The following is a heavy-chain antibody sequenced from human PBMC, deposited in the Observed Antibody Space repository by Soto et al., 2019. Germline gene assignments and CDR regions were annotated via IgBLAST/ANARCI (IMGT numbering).Heavy chain of an antibody. D-gene: IGHD2-8*02. CDR1: GASIGSGGW. CDR3: ARHEGWTGPDQ. V-gene: IGHV4-4*02. Sequence: QVHLQESGPGLVKPSETLSLTCAVSGASIGSGGWWTWVRQPPGKGLERIAEIFHAGSSNYRPSLKSRVTISVDKSQNQFSLNVFSVTAADTAVYYCARHEGWTGPDQWGQGTLVTVSS. CDR2: IFHAGSS. J-gene: IGHJ5*02.